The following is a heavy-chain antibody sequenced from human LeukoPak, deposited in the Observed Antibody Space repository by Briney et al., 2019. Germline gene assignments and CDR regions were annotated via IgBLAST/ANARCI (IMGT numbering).Heavy chain of an antibody. D-gene: IGHD3-16*01. CDR1: GFTFSSYS. V-gene: IGHV3-21*01. CDR3: ARDGGSWFDP. CDR2: ISSSSSYI. J-gene: IGHJ5*02. Sequence: GGSLRLSCAASGFTFSSYSMNWVRQAPGKGLEWVSSISSSSSYIYYADSVKGRFTISRDSAKNSLYLQMNSLRAEDTAVYYCARDGGSWFDPWGQGTLVTVSS.